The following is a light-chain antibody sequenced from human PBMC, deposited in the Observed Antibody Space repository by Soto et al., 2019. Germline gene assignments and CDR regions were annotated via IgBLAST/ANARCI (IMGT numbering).Light chain of an antibody. CDR2: RNN. CDR3: AAWDGSLSGYV. Sequence: QSVLTQPPSASGTTGQRVTISCSGSSSNIGSNYVYWYQQLPGTAPKLLIYRNNQRPSGVPDRFSGSKSGTSASLAISGLRSEDEADYYCAAWDGSLSGYVVGTGTKV. V-gene: IGLV1-47*01. J-gene: IGLJ1*01. CDR1: SSNIGSNY.